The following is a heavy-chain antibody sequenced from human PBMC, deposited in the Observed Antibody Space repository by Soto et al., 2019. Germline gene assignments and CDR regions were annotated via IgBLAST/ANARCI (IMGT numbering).Heavy chain of an antibody. J-gene: IGHJ6*03. CDR3: ARVAVGYYYIVV. CDR1: GFTFSNYW. V-gene: IGHV3-74*01. CDR2: INSDGTRT. Sequence: EVQLVESGGGLVQPGASLRLSCAASGFTFSNYWMHWVRQAPGKGLVWVSRINSDGTRTNYADSVKGRFTISRDNPENTLYLQMNSLTAEDTAVYYCARVAVGYYYIVVLCKGNTVTVSS.